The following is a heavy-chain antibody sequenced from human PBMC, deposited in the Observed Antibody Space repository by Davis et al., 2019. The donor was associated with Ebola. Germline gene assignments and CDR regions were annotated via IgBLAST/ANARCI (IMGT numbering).Heavy chain of an antibody. J-gene: IGHJ6*04. CDR1: GYSFTTYG. D-gene: IGHD2-2*01. V-gene: IGHV7-4-1*02. Sequence: ASVKVSCKASGYSFTTYGMNWVRQAPGQGLEWMGWININTGNPTYAQGFTGRFVFSLDTSVNTAYLQITSLKAEDTAVYYCARSSYTWYFSGMDVWGKGTTVTVSS. CDR2: ININTGNP. CDR3: ARSSYTWYFSGMDV.